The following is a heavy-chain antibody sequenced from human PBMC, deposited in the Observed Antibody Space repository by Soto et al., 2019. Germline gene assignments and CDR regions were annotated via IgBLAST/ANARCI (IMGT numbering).Heavy chain of an antibody. V-gene: IGHV3-23*01. CDR2: ISGSGGST. Sequence: GGSLRLSCAASGFTFSSYAMSWVRQAPGKGLEWVSAISGSGGSTYYADSVKGWFTISRDNSKNTLYLQMNSLRAEDTAVYYCAKAPRLAAAGTGNWFDPWGQGTLVTVSS. D-gene: IGHD6-13*01. CDR3: AKAPRLAAAGTGNWFDP. J-gene: IGHJ5*02. CDR1: GFTFSSYA.